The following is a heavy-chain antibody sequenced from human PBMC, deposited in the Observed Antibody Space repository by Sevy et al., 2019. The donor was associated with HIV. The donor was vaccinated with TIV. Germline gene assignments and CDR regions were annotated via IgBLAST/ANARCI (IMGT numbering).Heavy chain of an antibody. J-gene: IGHJ6*03. CDR1: GFSFDSYG. D-gene: IGHD3-22*01. V-gene: IGHV3-23*01. CDR3: AKGGAGHYDPDEIGYYFYYYNMDV. CDR2: ISGSGTRT. Sequence: GGSLRLSCAVSGFSFDSYGMTWVRQAPGKGLEWVSGISGSGTRTYYGGSVKGRFSISRDNSKNRLYLQMNSLRSEDTARYYCAKGGAGHYDPDEIGYYFYYYNMDVWGKRTTVTVSS.